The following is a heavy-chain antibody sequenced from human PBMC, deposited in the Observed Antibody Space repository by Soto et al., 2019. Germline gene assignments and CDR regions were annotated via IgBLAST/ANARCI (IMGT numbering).Heavy chain of an antibody. CDR1: GGSISSSSYY. V-gene: IGHV4-39*01. Sequence: QLHLQESGPGQVKPSETLSLTCTVSGGSISSSSYYWGWIRQPPGKGLEWIGNVYYGGSTYYNPSLKSRVTISVETSKSQFSLKLSSVTAADTAVYYCAGGDYYHSSGYYFYYYTMDVWGQGTTVTVSS. CDR2: VYYGGST. J-gene: IGHJ6*02. D-gene: IGHD3-22*01. CDR3: AGGDYYHSSGYYFYYYTMDV.